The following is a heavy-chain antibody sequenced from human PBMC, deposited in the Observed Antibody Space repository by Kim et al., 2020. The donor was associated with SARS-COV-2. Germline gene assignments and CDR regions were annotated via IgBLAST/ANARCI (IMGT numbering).Heavy chain of an antibody. CDR3: TRGGGWLEYFQH. J-gene: IGHJ1*01. D-gene: IGHD6-19*01. V-gene: IGHV3-49*02. Sequence: EYAASVKGRFTISRDDSKSIAYLQMNSLKTEDTAVYYCTRGGGWLEYFQHWGQGTLVTVSS.